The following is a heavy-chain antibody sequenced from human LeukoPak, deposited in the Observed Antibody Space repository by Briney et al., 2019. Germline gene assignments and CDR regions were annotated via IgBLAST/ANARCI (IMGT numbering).Heavy chain of an antibody. V-gene: IGHV1-2*02. CDR1: GYTFTGYY. CDR3: ARDCSGGSCRGEY. Sequence: ASVKVSCKASGYTFTGYYMHWVRQAPGQGLEWMGWINPNSGGTNYAQKFQGRVTMTRDTSISTAYMELSRLRSDDTAVYYRARDCSGGSCRGEYWGQGTLVTVSS. J-gene: IGHJ4*02. CDR2: INPNSGGT. D-gene: IGHD2-15*01.